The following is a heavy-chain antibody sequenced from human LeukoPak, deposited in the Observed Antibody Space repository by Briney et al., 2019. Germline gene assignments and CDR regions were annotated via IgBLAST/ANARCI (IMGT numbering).Heavy chain of an antibody. CDR3: ARGLHCGRYNYYGMDV. Sequence: PSETLSLTCAVYGGSFSGYYWSWIRQPPGKGLEWIGEINHSGSTNYNPSLKSRVTISVDTSKNQFSLKLSSVTAADTAVYYCARGLHCGRYNYYGMDVWGQGTTVTVSS. CDR2: INHSGST. J-gene: IGHJ6*02. CDR1: GGSFSGYY. D-gene: IGHD2-21*01. V-gene: IGHV4-34*01.